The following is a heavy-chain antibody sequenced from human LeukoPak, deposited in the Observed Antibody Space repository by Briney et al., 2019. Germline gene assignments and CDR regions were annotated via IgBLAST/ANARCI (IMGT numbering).Heavy chain of an antibody. CDR1: GYTFTGYY. V-gene: IGHV1-2*02. CDR3: ASSFPEASGGGMD. CDR2: INPNSGGT. Sequence: ASVKVSCKASGYTFTGYYMHWVRQAPGQGLEWMGGINPNSGGTNYAQKFQGRVTMTRDTSISTAYMELSRLRSDDTAVYYCASSFPEASGGGMDWGQGTLVTVSS. D-gene: IGHD6-19*01. J-gene: IGHJ4*02.